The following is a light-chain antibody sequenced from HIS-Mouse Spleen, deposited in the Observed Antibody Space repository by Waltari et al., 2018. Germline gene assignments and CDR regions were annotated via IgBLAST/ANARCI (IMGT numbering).Light chain of an antibody. CDR3: CSYAGSSTYV. CDR1: SSDVGSYNL. J-gene: IGLJ1*01. Sequence: QSALTQPASVSGSPGQSITISCTGTSSDVGSYNLVSWYQQHPGKAPKLMIYECSKRPSGVSNRFSVSKSGNTASLTISGLQAEDEADYYCCSYAGSSTYVFGTGTKVTVL. CDR2: ECS. V-gene: IGLV2-23*01.